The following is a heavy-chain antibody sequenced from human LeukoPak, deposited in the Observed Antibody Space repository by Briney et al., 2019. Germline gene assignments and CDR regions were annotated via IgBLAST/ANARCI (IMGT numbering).Heavy chain of an antibody. J-gene: IGHJ6*02. CDR1: GDSIRTDY. V-gene: IGHV4-59*08. D-gene: IGHD3-10*01. CDR3: VRAPRGAVYYYGLDV. CDR2: IFYSGSP. Sequence: SETLSLTCTVSGDSIRTDYWSWIRRPPGKGLEWIGYIFYSGSPNYNPSLKSRVTISMDASKNQFSLEVTSVTAADSAIYYCVRAPRGAVYYYGLDVWGQGTTVTVPS.